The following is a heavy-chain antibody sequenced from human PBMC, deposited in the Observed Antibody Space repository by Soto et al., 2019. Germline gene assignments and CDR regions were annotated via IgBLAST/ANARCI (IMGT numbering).Heavy chain of an antibody. J-gene: IGHJ4*02. CDR1: GGSISSYY. Sequence: QVQLQESGPGLVKPSETLSLTCTVSGGSISSYYWSWIRQPPGKGLEWIGYIYYSGSTNYNPSLKSRVTISVDTSKNQFSLKLSSVTAADTAVYYCARQGATGKFDYWGQGTLVTVSS. CDR2: IYYSGST. CDR3: ARQGATGKFDY. V-gene: IGHV4-59*01. D-gene: IGHD1-26*01.